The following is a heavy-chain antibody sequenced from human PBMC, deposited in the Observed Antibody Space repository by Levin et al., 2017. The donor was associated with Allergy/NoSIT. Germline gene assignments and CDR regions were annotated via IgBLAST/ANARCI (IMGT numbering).Heavy chain of an antibody. CDR1: GFTFGDYA. Sequence: GGSLRLSCTTSGFTFGDYAMSWFRQAPGKGLEWVSFISSKTYGGTTEYAASVKGRFAISRDDSKSIAYLQMNSLKTEDTAVYYCTRDPNKYSSSWYPLYWGQGTLVTVSS. V-gene: IGHV3-49*03. D-gene: IGHD6-13*01. CDR3: TRDPNKYSSSWYPLY. CDR2: ISSKTYGGTT. J-gene: IGHJ4*02.